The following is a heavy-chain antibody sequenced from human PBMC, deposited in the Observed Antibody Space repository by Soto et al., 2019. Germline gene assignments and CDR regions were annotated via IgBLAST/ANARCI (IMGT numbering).Heavy chain of an antibody. CDR1: GGSISSSSYY. D-gene: IGHD2-15*01. V-gene: IGHV4-39*01. CDR3: ARHTPAISISDH. J-gene: IGHJ4*02. Sequence: QLQLQESGPGLVKPSETLSLTCTVSGGSISSSSYYWGWIRQPPGKGLEWIGSIYYSGSTYYNPSLKSRLTISIDTPKNQFSLKLSSVTAADTAVYYCARHTPAISISDHWGQGTLVTVSS. CDR2: IYYSGST.